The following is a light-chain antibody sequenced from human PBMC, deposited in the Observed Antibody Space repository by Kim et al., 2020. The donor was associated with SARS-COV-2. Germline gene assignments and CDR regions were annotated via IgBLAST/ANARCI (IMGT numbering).Light chain of an antibody. CDR2: AAS. CDR3: QQYYSYPR. Sequence: AIRMTQSPSSFSASTGDRVTITCRASQGISSYLAWYQQKPGKAPKLLIYAASTLQSGVPSRFIGSGSGTDFTLTISCLQSEDFATYYCQQYYSYPRFGQGTRLEIK. V-gene: IGKV1-8*01. CDR1: QGISSY. J-gene: IGKJ5*01.